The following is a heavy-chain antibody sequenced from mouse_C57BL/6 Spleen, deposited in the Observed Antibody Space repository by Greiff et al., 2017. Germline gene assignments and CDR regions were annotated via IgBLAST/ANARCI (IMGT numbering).Heavy chain of an antibody. D-gene: IGHD1-1*01. J-gene: IGHJ3*01. V-gene: IGHV1-18*01. CDR2: INPNNGGT. Sequence: EVQLQQSGPELVKPGASVKIPCKASGYTFTDYNMDWVKQSHGKSLEWIGDINPNNGGTIYNQKFKGKATLTVDKSSSTAYMELRSLTSEDTAVYYCARSGNYYGSGPAWFAYWGQGTLVTVSA. CDR1: GYTFTDYN. CDR3: ARSGNYYGSGPAWFAY.